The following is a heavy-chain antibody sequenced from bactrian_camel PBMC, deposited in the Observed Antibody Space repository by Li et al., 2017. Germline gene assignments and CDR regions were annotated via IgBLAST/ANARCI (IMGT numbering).Heavy chain of an antibody. D-gene: IGHD2*01. CDR3: ALTSAGGSRYGVPVWYNY. V-gene: IGHV3S10*01. Sequence: VQLVESGGGSVEAGDSLRLSCAASGFTFSSYYMAWVRQAPGKEREGVAHLKLDGSTTYTDSVKGRFTISKDNAKNTVYLQMNTLKPEDTALYYCALTSAGGSRYGVPVWYNYWGQGTQVTVS. CDR1: GFTFSSYY. CDR2: LKLDGST. J-gene: IGHJ4*01.